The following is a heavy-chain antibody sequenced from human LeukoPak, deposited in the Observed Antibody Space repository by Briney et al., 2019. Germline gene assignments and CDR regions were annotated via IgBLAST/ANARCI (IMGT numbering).Heavy chain of an antibody. CDR1: GFTFDDYA. D-gene: IGHD3-9*01. CDR3: AKDKKDDILTGPNAFDI. Sequence: RTGGSLRLSCAASGFTFDDYAMHWVRQAPGKGLEWVSGISWNSGSIGYADSVKGRFTISRDNAKNSLYLQMNSLRAEDTALYYCAKDKKDDILTGPNAFDIWGQGTMVTVSS. CDR2: ISWNSGSI. J-gene: IGHJ3*02. V-gene: IGHV3-9*01.